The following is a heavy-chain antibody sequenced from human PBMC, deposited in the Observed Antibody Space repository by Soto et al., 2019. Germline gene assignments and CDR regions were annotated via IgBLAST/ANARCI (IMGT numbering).Heavy chain of an antibody. CDR1: GFTFSSNA. CDR3: GKTVTAEY. J-gene: IGHJ4*02. CDR2: ISGSGGST. D-gene: IGHD2-21*02. Sequence: EVQLLESGGGLVQPGGSLRLSCVVSGFTFSSNAMTWVRQTPEEGLEWVSAISGSGGSTFYADSVKGRFTVSRDNSKNRLYLQMNSLRAEDTAIYXXGKTVTAEYWGQGTLVTVSS. V-gene: IGHV3-23*01.